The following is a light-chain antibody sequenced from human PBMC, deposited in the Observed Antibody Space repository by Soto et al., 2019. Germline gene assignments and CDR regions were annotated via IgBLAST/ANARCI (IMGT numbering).Light chain of an antibody. CDR2: LGS. J-gene: IGKJ4*01. CDR1: QSLLHSNGYNY. V-gene: IGKV2-28*01. Sequence: DIVMTQSPLSLPVTPGEPASISCRSSQSLLHSNGYNYVDWYLQKPGQSPQLLIHLGSNRASGVPDRFSGRGSGTEFTLKINRVEAEDVGLYFCMQAQQTPLTFGGGTKVEIK. CDR3: MQAQQTPLT.